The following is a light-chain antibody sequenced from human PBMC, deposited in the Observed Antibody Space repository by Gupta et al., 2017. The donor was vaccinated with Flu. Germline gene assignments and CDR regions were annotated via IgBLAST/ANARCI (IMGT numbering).Light chain of an antibody. CDR1: QRISTN. CDR3: HHSDSNPPET. J-gene: IGKJ4*01. V-gene: IGKV1-39*01. CDR2: AAS. Sequence: DIQMTQSPPSLSASIGDRVTITCRASQRISTNLYWYQLKPGKAPKLLIYAASNLHRGVPARFSGSGCGTDFTLTINSRQPEDFATYYCHHSDSNPPETFGGGTKVEMK.